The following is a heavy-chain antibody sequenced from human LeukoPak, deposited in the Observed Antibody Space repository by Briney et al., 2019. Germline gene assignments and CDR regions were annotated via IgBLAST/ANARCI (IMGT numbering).Heavy chain of an antibody. CDR2: INHSGST. V-gene: IGHV4-34*01. CDR1: GGSFSGYY. D-gene: IGHD5-18*01. J-gene: IGHJ6*03. CDR3: ARVNPVQLWLHYYYYYMDV. Sequence: PSETLSLTCAVYGGSFSGYYWSWIRQPPGKGLEWIGEINHSGSTNYNPSLKSRVTISVDTSKNQFSLKLSSVTAADTAVYYCARVNPVQLWLHYYYYYMDVWGKGTTVTVSS.